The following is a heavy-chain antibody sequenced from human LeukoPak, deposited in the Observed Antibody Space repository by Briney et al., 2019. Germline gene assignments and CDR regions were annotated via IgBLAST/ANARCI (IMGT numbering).Heavy chain of an antibody. CDR1: GGTFSSYA. V-gene: IGHV1-69*13. CDR3: AREDSSGYYGMEGY. J-gene: IGHJ4*02. Sequence: ASVKVSCKASGGTFSSYAISWVRQAPGQGLEWMGGIIPIFGTANYAQKFQGRVTITADESTSTAYMELSSLRSEDTAVYYCAREDSSGYYGMEGYWGQGTLVTVSS. CDR2: IIPIFGTA. D-gene: IGHD3-22*01.